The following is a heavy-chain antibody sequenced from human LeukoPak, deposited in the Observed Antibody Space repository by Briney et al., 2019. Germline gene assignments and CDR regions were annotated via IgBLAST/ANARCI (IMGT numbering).Heavy chain of an antibody. Sequence: GGSLRLSCEASGFTFSRFGMHWVRQAPGKGLEWVAVIWYDGSNQDYADYVKGRFTISRDNSKNTLYLQVSSLRAEDTAVYYCARDRWYDGSGYIAAFDYWGQGTLVTVSS. D-gene: IGHD3-22*01. CDR3: ARDRWYDGSGYIAAFDY. CDR1: GFTFSRFG. V-gene: IGHV3-33*01. CDR2: IWYDGSNQ. J-gene: IGHJ4*02.